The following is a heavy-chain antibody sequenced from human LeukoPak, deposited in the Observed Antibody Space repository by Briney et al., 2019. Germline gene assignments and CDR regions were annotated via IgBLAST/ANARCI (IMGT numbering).Heavy chain of an antibody. CDR1: GFTFSSYG. CDR2: ISYDGSNK. Sequence: VGSLRLSCAASGFTFSSYGMHWVRQAPGKGLEWVAVISYDGSNKYYADSVKGRFTISRDNSKNTLYLQMNSLRAEDTAVYYCAKDYLGIAVAGYFDYWGQGTLVTVSS. J-gene: IGHJ4*02. D-gene: IGHD6-19*01. CDR3: AKDYLGIAVAGYFDY. V-gene: IGHV3-30*18.